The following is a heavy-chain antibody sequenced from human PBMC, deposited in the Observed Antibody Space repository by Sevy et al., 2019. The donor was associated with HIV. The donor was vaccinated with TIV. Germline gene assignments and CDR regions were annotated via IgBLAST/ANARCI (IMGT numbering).Heavy chain of an antibody. CDR3: ARRNDFAI. V-gene: IGHV4-59*08. CDR1: GGSINSDH. CDR2: VYYIGGT. Sequence: SETLSLTCTVSGGSINSDHWNWIRQPPGKGGEWIGYVYYIGGTNYNPSLKNRVTISVDRTKNQFSLKLTSVTAADTAVYYCARRNDFAIWGQGTMVTVSS. J-gene: IGHJ3*02.